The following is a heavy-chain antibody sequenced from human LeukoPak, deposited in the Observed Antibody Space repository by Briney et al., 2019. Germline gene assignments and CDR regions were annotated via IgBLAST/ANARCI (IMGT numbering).Heavy chain of an antibody. J-gene: IGHJ4*02. V-gene: IGHV3-48*03. CDR3: ARVPYLSFGEAYFDY. CDR2: ISSSGTTI. CDR1: GFTFSNYE. Sequence: GGSLRLSCAASGFTFSNYEMNWVRQAPGKGLEWVSYISSSGTTIYYADSVKGRFTISGDYAKKSLYLQMNSLRAEDTAVYYCARVPYLSFGEAYFDYWGQGTLVTVSS. D-gene: IGHD3-10*01.